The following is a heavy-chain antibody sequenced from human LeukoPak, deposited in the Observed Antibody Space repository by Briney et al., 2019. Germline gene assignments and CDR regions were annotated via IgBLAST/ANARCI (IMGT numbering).Heavy chain of an antibody. V-gene: IGHV4-4*07. CDR1: GGSISSYY. D-gene: IGHD3-10*01. Sequence: SETLSLTCTVSGGSISSYYWSWIRQPAGKGLEWIGRIYTSGSTNYNPSLKSRVTISVDTSKNQFSLKLSSVTAADTAVYYCARQPLLLWFGGWFDPWGQGTLVTVSS. CDR2: IYTSGST. J-gene: IGHJ5*02. CDR3: ARQPLLLWFGGWFDP.